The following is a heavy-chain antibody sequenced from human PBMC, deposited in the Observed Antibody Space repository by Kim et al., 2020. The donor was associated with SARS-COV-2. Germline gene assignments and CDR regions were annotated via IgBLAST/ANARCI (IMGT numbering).Heavy chain of an antibody. V-gene: IGHV3-11*06. D-gene: IGHD4-17*01. CDR3: AREYGDLYFDY. J-gene: IGHJ4*02. Sequence: YTNYADALKGRLTSSSDNAKDSLYLQMNTLRAEGTAVYFCAREYGDLYFDYWGQGALVTVSS. CDR2: YT.